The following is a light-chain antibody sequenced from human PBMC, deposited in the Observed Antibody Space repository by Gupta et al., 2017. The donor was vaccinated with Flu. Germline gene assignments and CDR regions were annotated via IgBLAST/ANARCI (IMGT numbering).Light chain of an antibody. CDR2: WAS. Sequence: DIVMTQSPDSLAVSLCERATLNCKSSQSVLYSSNNKNYLAWYQQKPGQPPKLLIYWASTRESGVPDRFSGSGSGTDFTLTISSLQAEDVAVYYCQQYYSTPPMYTFGQGTKLEIK. J-gene: IGKJ2*01. CDR3: QQYYSTPPMYT. CDR1: QSVLYSSNNKNY. V-gene: IGKV4-1*01.